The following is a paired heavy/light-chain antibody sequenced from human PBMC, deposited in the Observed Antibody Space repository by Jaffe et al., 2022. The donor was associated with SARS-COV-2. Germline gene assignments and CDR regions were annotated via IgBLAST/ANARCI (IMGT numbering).Heavy chain of an antibody. Sequence: EVQLVESGGGLVQPGGSLRLSCAASGFNFSTYSMSWVRQAPGKGLEWVSVFCVQDGSTHYADSVRGRFTISRDNSRNTLYLQMNTLRDEDTAVYYCTKGGHLDAWGQGTLVTVSS. CDR2: FCVQDGST. CDR1: GFNFSTYS. D-gene: IGHD3-16*01. J-gene: IGHJ5*02. V-gene: IGHV3-23*04. CDR3: TKGGHLDA.
Light chain of an antibody. CDR3: LQHNSYPYS. CDR2: AAS. J-gene: IGKJ2*03. CDR1: QGIRSD. V-gene: IGKV1-17*02. Sequence: DIQMTQSPSSLSASVGDRVAITCRASQGIRSDLGWFQQKPGKAPKRLIYAASTLESGVPSRFSGSGSGTDFTLTISDLQPEDFATYYCLQHNSYPYSLGQGTRLEVK.